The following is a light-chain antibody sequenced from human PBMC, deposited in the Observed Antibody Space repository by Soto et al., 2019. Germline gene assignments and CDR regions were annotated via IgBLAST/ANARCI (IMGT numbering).Light chain of an antibody. CDR1: QSVSSSY. CDR3: QHYGDSPYT. Sequence: EIVLTQSPGTLSLSPGERATLSCRASQSVSSSYLAWYQQKPGQAPRLTIYGASSWATGIPDRFSGSGSGTDFTLTISRLEPEDFAVYYCQHYGDSPYTFGQGTKLEIK. V-gene: IGKV3-20*01. CDR2: GAS. J-gene: IGKJ2*01.